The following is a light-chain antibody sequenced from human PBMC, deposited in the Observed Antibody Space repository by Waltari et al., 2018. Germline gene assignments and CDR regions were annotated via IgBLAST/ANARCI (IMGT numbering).Light chain of an antibody. Sequence: QAVVTQEASLTVSPGGTVTLTCGSTTGAVSGGNFPFWFQQKPVQAPKTLIYDATRRQSLTPARFSGSLRGGKAALTLSGAQPEDEADYYCLLSFGADRHVFGTGTKVNVL. CDR3: LLSFGADRHV. J-gene: IGLJ1*01. V-gene: IGLV7-46*01. CDR1: TGAVSGGNF. CDR2: DAT.